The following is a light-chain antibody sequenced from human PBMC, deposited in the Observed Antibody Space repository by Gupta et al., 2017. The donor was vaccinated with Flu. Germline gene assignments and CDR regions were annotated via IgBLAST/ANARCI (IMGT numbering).Light chain of an antibody. V-gene: IGKV1-27*01. CDR2: AAS. CDR1: QGISNY. Sequence: DIQMTQSPSSLSASVGDRVTITCRASQGISNYLAWYQQKPGKVPKLLIYAASTLQSGFPSRFSGSGSGTDFTLTISSLQPEDVATYYCHKYNSAAWTFGQGTKVEIK. J-gene: IGKJ1*01. CDR3: HKYNSAAWT.